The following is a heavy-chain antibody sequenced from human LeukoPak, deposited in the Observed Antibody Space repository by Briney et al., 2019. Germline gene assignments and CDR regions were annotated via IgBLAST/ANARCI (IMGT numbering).Heavy chain of an antibody. CDR3: ASGSGSWSFDY. Sequence: GGSLRLSCAASGFTFSSYNMNWVRQAPGKGLEWVSSITSSSTYIYYADSVRGRFTISRDNAKNSLYLQMNSLRAEDTAVYYCASGSGSWSFDYWGQGTLVTVSS. V-gene: IGHV3-21*01. D-gene: IGHD3-10*01. CDR2: ITSSSTYI. CDR1: GFTFSSYN. J-gene: IGHJ4*02.